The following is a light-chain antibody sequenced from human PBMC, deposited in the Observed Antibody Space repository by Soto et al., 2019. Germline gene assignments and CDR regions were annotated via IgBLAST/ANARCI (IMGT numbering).Light chain of an antibody. CDR2: GAS. V-gene: IGKV3-20*01. Sequence: TRSGRASQSVSSSYIAWYQQRPGQTPSLLIYGASTRATGIPARFSGSGSGTEFTLTINRLEPEDFAVYFCQQYGSSLFTFGPGTKVDI. CDR3: QQYGSSLFT. J-gene: IGKJ3*01. CDR1: QSVSSSY.